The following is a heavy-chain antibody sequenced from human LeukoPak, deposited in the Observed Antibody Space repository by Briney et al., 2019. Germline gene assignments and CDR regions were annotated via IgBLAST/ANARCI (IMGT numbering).Heavy chain of an antibody. CDR2: ISYDGSNK. Sequence: PGGSLRLSCAASGFTFSSYAMHWVRQAPGKGLEWVAVISYDGSNKYYADSVKGRFTISRDNSKNTLYLQMNSLRAEDTAVYYCAATYYYGSSGYYLSPNDAFDIWGQGTMVTVSS. CDR1: GFTFSSYA. CDR3: AATYYYGSSGYYLSPNDAFDI. V-gene: IGHV3-30*04. J-gene: IGHJ3*02. D-gene: IGHD3-22*01.